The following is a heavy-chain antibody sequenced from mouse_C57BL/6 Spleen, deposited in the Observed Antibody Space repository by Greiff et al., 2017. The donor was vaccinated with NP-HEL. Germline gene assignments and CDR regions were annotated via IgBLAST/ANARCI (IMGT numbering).Heavy chain of an antibody. J-gene: IGHJ2*01. Sequence: QVQLKESGAELVRPGTSVKMSCKASGYTFTNYWIGWAKQRPGHGLEWIGDIYPGGGYTNYNEKFKGKATLTADKSSSTAYMQFSSLTSEDSAIYYCARGGDGSSFYFDYWGQGTTLTVSS. CDR1: GYTFTNYW. D-gene: IGHD1-1*01. V-gene: IGHV1-63*01. CDR3: ARGGDGSSFYFDY. CDR2: IYPGGGYT.